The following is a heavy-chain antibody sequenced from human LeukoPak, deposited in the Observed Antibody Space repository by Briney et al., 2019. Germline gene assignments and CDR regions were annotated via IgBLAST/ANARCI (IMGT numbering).Heavy chain of an antibody. CDR1: GGSISTSNYY. D-gene: IGHD3-10*01. J-gene: IGHJ6*03. V-gene: IGHV4-39*07. CDR3: ARTTMVRGTYYMDV. Sequence: SETLSLTCTVSGGSISTSNYYWGWIRQPPGKGLEWIGNIFYSGSTYYSPSLRSRVTISLDTSRNQFSLKLNSVTAADTAVYYCARTTMVRGTYYMDVWGKGTTVTISS. CDR2: IFYSGST.